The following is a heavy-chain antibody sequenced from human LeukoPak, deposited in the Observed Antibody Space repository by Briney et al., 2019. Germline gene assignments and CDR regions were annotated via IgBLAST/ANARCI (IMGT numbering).Heavy chain of an antibody. Sequence: GGSLRLSCAASGFTFSSYSMNWVRQAPGKGLEWVSSISSSSSYIYYADSVKGRFTISRDNAKNSLYLQMSSLRAEDTAVYYCARARGSLYDILTGYYNLDYWGQGTLVTVSS. CDR1: GFTFSSYS. CDR3: ARARGSLYDILTGYYNLDY. V-gene: IGHV3-21*01. D-gene: IGHD3-9*01. CDR2: ISSSSSYI. J-gene: IGHJ4*02.